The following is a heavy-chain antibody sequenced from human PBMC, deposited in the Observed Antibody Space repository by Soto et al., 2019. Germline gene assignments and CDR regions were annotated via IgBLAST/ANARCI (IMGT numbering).Heavy chain of an antibody. D-gene: IGHD6-13*01. CDR2: IYHSGST. V-gene: IGHV4-4*02. CDR3: AGGWYSSSWSSLEAFLFDY. Sequence: SETLSLTCAVSGGSISSSNWWSWVRQPPGKGLEWIGEIYHSGSTNYNPSLKSRVTISVDKSKNQFSLKLSVVTAADTAVYYCAGGWYSSSWSSLEAFLFDYWGQGTLVTVSS. J-gene: IGHJ4*02. CDR1: GGSISSSNW.